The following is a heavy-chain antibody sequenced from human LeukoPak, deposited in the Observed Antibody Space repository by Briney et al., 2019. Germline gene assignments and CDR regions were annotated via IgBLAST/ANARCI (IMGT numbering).Heavy chain of an antibody. CDR2: LYSGGST. Sequence: PGGSLRLSCAASGFIVSSNYMSWVRQAPGKGLEWVSVLYSGGSTYHADSVKGRFTISRDNSKNTLYLQMNSLRAEDTAVYYCARDRYCSSTSCYTRGNFDYWGQGTLVTVSS. D-gene: IGHD2-2*02. V-gene: IGHV3-53*05. CDR3: ARDRYCSSTSCYTRGNFDY. CDR1: GFIVSSNY. J-gene: IGHJ4*02.